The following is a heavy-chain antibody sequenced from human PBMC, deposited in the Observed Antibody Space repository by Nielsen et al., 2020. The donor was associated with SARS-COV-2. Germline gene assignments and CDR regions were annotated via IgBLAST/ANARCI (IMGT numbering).Heavy chain of an antibody. D-gene: IGHD2/OR15-2a*01. CDR1: GFTFNSYW. CDR2: INNDGSST. J-gene: IGHJ4*02. CDR3: ARLRDDGYYFDTGPFDY. Sequence: GESLKISCAASGFTFNSYWMHWVRRGPGRGLVWVSRINNDGSSTNYADSVKGRFTISRDNTKNTVYLQMNSLRAEDTAVYYCARLRDDGYYFDTGPFDYWGQGTPVNVSS. V-gene: IGHV3-74*01.